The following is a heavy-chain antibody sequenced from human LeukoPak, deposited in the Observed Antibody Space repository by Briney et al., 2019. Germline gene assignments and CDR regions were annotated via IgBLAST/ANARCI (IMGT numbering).Heavy chain of an antibody. CDR1: GFTVSSNS. V-gene: IGHV3-53*01. J-gene: IGHJ4*02. CDR3: ARRAGAYSHPYDY. D-gene: IGHD4/OR15-4a*01. Sequence: TGWSLRLSCTVSGFTVSSNSMSWVRQAPGKGLEWVSFIYSDNTHCSDSVKGRFTISRDNSKNTLYLQMNSLRAEDTAVYYCARRAGAYSHPYDYWGQGTLVTVSS. CDR2: IYSDNT.